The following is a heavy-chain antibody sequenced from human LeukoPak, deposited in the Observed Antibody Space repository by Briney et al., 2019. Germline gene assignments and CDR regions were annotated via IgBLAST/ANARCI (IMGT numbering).Heavy chain of an antibody. Sequence: SETLSLNCVVSGGSIGSNQYSWAWIRQSPGKGLEWIGSVYYSGSTNKNPSLKSRLSMSVDTSVDQFSLKMASVTAADTALYYCARHSSSNWISRLDVWGQGITVTVSS. D-gene: IGHD6-19*01. CDR2: VYYSGST. J-gene: IGHJ6*02. CDR1: GGSIGSNQYS. CDR3: ARHSSSNWISRLDV. V-gene: IGHV4-39*01.